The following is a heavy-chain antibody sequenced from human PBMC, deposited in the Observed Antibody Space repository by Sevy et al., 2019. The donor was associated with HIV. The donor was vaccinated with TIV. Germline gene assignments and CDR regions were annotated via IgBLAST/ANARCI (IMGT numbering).Heavy chain of an antibody. CDR3: ATTPLTTVIPQWFDP. CDR2: INWSGDDT. V-gene: IGHV3-20*04. CDR1: GFTFDNYG. J-gene: IGHJ5*02. Sequence: GGSLRLSCRASGFTFDNYGMTWVRPVPGKGLEWVSGINWSGDDTTYVYSVKGRFTISRDNTKNSLFLQMNSLIVDDTALYYCATTPLTTVIPQWFDPWGQGTLVPVSS. D-gene: IGHD4-17*01.